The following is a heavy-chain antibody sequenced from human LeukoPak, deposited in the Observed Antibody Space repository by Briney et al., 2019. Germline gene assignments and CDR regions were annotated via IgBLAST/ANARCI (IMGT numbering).Heavy chain of an antibody. CDR3: AKYSGSMIVVVIGLNFDY. CDR2: ISGSGGST. D-gene: IGHD3-22*01. CDR1: GFTFSSYA. Sequence: PGGSLRLSCAASGFTFSSYAISWVRQAPGKGLERVSAISGSGGSTYYADSVKGRFTISRDNSKNTLYLQMNSLRAEDTGVYYCAKYSGSMIVVVIGLNFDYWGQGTLVTVSS. J-gene: IGHJ4*02. V-gene: IGHV3-23*01.